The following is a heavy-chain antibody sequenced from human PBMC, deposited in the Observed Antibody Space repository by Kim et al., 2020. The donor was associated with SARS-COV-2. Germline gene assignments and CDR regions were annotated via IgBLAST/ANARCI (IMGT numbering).Heavy chain of an antibody. J-gene: IGHJ4*02. D-gene: IGHD3-3*01. V-gene: IGHV3-11*05. CDR3: ARDRLYNDFWTGYYHFDH. Sequence: VKGRFTIARYNARNSLYLQMNRLRAEDTAVYYCARDRLYNDFWTGYYHFDHWGQGTLVTVSS.